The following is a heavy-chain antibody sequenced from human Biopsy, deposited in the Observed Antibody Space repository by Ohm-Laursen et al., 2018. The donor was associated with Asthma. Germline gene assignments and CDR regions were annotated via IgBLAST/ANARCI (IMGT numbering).Heavy chain of an antibody. CDR3: ARDGVVPDAMYYHYYYGLDV. J-gene: IGHJ6*02. CDR2: VKGDGRRT. CDR1: GFTFGDYC. V-gene: IGHV3-74*01. Sequence: SLRLSCTASGFTFGDYCMHWVRQAPGKGLEWVSRVKGDGRRTSYADSVKGRFTISRDNAKNTLYLQINSLRVEDTAVYYCARDGVVPDAMYYHYYYGLDVWGQGTTVTVSS. D-gene: IGHD2-2*01.